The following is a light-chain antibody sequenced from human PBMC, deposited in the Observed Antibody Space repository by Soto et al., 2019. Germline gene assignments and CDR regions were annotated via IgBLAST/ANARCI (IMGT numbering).Light chain of an antibody. CDR2: GNS. V-gene: IGLV1-40*01. J-gene: IGLJ2*01. CDR1: SSNIGAGYD. CDR3: QSYDSSLSAR. Sequence: QSVLTQPPSVSGAPGQRVTISCTGSSSNIGAGYDVHWYQQLPGTAPKLLIYGNSNRPSGVPDRFSGSKSGTSASLAITGLQAEDEADYYCQSYDSSLSARFGGRTKLTVL.